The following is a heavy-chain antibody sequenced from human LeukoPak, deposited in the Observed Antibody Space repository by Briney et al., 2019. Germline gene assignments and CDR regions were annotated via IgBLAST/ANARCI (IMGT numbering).Heavy chain of an antibody. J-gene: IGHJ4*02. CDR2: MKKDGSET. Sequence: PGGSLRLSCVVSGFTFSSYSMIWVRQVPGKGLQWVANMKKDGSETKYVESVKGRFTISRDNAKNSLYLQMNSLRAEDTAVYYCGRHRSGSGTYFIDYWGQGTLVSVSS. V-gene: IGHV3-7*01. D-gene: IGHD3-10*01. CDR3: GRHRSGSGTYFIDY. CDR1: GFTFSSYS.